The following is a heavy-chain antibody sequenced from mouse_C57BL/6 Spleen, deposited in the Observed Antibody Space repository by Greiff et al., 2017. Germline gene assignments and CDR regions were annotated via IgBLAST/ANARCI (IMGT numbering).Heavy chain of an antibody. V-gene: IGHV1-80*01. Sequence: VKLVESGAELVKPGASVKISCKASGYAFSSYWMNWVKQRPGKGLEWIGQIYPGDGDTNYNGKFKGKATLTADKSSSTAYMQLSSLTSEDSAVYFCARLGYGNYGLAYWGQGTLVTVSA. CDR1: GYAFSSYW. J-gene: IGHJ3*01. D-gene: IGHD2-1*01. CDR3: ARLGYGNYGLAY. CDR2: IYPGDGDT.